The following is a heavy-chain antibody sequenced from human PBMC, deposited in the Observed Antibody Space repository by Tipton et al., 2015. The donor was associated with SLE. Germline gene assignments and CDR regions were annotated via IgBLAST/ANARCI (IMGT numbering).Heavy chain of an antibody. Sequence: GLVKPSETLSLICTVSGGSTTSYYWSWIRQPAGKGLEWIGRIYSSGSTNYNPSLKSRVTMSVDTSKNQFSLKLNSVTAADTAVYYCARSNWGSGNYDSWGQGTLVTVSS. CDR2: IYSSGST. V-gene: IGHV4-4*07. CDR1: GGSTTSYY. CDR3: ARSNWGSGNYDS. J-gene: IGHJ4*02. D-gene: IGHD7-27*01.